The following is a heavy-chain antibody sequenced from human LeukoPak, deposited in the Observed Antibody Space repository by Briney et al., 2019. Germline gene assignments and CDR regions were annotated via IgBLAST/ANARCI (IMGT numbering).Heavy chain of an antibody. CDR3: ARVGGEVRGVISPDY. Sequence: GGSLRLSCAASGFTFSDYSMNWVRQAPGKGLEDLSYINSDGKTTWYADSVKGRFTASRDNAKNSLYLQMNSLRAEDTAVYYCARVGGEVRGVISPDYWGQGTLVTVST. D-gene: IGHD3-10*01. J-gene: IGHJ4*02. V-gene: IGHV3-48*01. CDR1: GFTFSDYS. CDR2: INSDGKTT.